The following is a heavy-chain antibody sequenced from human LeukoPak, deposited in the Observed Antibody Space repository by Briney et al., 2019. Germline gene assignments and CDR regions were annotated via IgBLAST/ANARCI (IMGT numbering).Heavy chain of an antibody. Sequence: GGSLRLSCAASGFTFSSYGMHWVHQAAGKGLEWVAVIWYDGSNKYYADSVKGRFTISRDNSKNTLYLQMNSLRAEDTSVYYCAKDYYEWSGTRDYWGQGTLVTVSS. D-gene: IGHD3-22*01. J-gene: IGHJ4*02. CDR2: IWYDGSNK. CDR3: AKDYYEWSGTRDY. CDR1: GFTFSSYG. V-gene: IGHV3-33*06.